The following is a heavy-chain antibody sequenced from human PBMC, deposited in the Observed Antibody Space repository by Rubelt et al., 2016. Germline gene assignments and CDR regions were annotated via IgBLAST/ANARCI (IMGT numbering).Heavy chain of an antibody. V-gene: IGHV4-34*01. D-gene: IGHD2-15*01. CDR3: ARGGGSRGYYFDY. CDR2: INHSGST. J-gene: IGHJ4*02. Sequence: WIGEINHSGSTNYNPSLKSRVTISVDTSKNQFSLKLSSVTAADTAVYYCARGGGSRGYYFDYWGQGTLVTVSS.